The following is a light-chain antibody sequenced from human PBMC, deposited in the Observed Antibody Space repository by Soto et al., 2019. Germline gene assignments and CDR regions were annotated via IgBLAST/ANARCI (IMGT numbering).Light chain of an antibody. CDR1: QPVSSW. CDR2: AIS. Sequence: DIQMTQSPSSVSASVGDRVTITCRASQPVSSWLAWYQQKPGEAPKLLIYAISSLQTGVPSRFSCSGSGTDFTLTISSLQPEDFASYYCQEANSFTFGGGTKVEIK. V-gene: IGKV1-12*02. CDR3: QEANSFT. J-gene: IGKJ4*01.